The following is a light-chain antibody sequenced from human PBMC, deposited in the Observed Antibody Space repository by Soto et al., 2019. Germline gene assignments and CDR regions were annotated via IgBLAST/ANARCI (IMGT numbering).Light chain of an antibody. CDR2: GAS. CDR1: QGISSF. CDR3: QQLNSFPIP. V-gene: IGKV1-9*01. Sequence: IQLTQSPSSLSASVGDRVTITCRASQGISSFLAWYQQKPGKAPKLLIYGASTLQSGVQSRVSGSGSGTNFTLTIGSLQPEDFATYFCQQLNSFPIPFGPGTKVDIK. J-gene: IGKJ3*01.